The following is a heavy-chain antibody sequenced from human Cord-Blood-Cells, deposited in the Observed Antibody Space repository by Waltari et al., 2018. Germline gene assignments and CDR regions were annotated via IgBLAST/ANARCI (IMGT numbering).Heavy chain of an antibody. CDR1: GYSISSGYY. Sequence: GLVKPSETLSLTCAVSGYSISSGYYWGWIRQPPGKGLEWIGSNYHSGSTYYNPSLKSRVTISVDTSKNQFSLKLSSVTAADTAVYYCRTSISRPGDAFDIWGQGTMVTVSS. D-gene: IGHD2-2*01. CDR3: RTSISRPGDAFDI. J-gene: IGHJ3*02. V-gene: IGHV4-38-2*01. CDR2: NYHSGST.